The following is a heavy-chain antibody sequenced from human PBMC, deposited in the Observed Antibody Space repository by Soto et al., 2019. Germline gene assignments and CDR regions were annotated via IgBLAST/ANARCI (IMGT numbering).Heavy chain of an antibody. CDR3: ARVVYYYDSSGYLEFVWFDP. Sequence: ASVKVSCKASGCTFTSYGISWVRQAPGQGLEWMGWISAYNGNTNYAQKLQGRVTMTTDTSTSTAYMELRSLRSDDTAVYYCARVVYYYDSSGYLEFVWFDPWGQGTLVTVSS. V-gene: IGHV1-18*01. CDR1: GCTFTSYG. CDR2: ISAYNGNT. J-gene: IGHJ5*02. D-gene: IGHD3-22*01.